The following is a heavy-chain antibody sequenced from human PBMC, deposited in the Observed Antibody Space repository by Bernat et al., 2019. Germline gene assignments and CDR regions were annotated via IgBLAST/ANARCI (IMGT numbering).Heavy chain of an antibody. CDR2: IWYDGSNK. CDR1: GFTFSSYG. CDR3: ARGELAPDY. Sequence: QVQLVESGGGVVQPGRSLRLSCAASGFTFSSYGMHWVRQAPGKGLEWVAVIWYDGSNKYYADSVKGRFTISRDNSKNTLYLQMNSLGAEDTAVYYCARGELAPDYWGQGTLVTVSS. J-gene: IGHJ4*02. V-gene: IGHV3-33*01. D-gene: IGHD1-26*01.